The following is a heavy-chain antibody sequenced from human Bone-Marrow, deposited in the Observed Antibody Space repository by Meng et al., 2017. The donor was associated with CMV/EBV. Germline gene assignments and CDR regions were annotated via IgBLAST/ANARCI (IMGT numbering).Heavy chain of an antibody. CDR2: TYYRSKWGT. J-gene: IGHJ5*02. CDR3: ARAVGAGKGWFDP. CDR1: GDSVSSDSAA. V-gene: IGHV6-1*01. Sequence: SETLSLTCAISGDSVSSDSAAWNWIRQSPSRGLEWLGRTYYRSKWGTDYGVSVKGRLTITSDTSKNQFFLHLNSVTPEDTAVYYCARAVGAGKGWFDPCGQGTLVTFSS. D-gene: IGHD1-26*01.